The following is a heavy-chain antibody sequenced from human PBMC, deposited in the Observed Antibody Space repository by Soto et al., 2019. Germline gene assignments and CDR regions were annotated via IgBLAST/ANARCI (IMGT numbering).Heavy chain of an antibody. Sequence: PVGSLRLSCASSGFTFDDYAMHWVRQSPGKGLEWVSGISWNSGSIGYADSVKGRFTISRDNAKNSLYLQMNSLRAEDTALYYCAKDSSLYGDYEYIHGMEVWGQGTTVNGSS. J-gene: IGHJ6*01. CDR3: AKDSSLYGDYEYIHGMEV. V-gene: IGHV3-9*01. CDR2: ISWNSGSI. CDR1: GFTFDDYA. D-gene: IGHD4-17*01.